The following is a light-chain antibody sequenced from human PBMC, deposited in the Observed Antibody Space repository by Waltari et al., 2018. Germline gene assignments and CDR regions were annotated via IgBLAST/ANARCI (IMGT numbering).Light chain of an antibody. J-gene: IGLJ2*01. CDR2: QDA. Sequence: SYELTQPPSVSVSPGQTASVSCAGDTLGDKFVSWYQQKPGHSPVLVIYQDAMRPSGIPERFSASSSGNTATLTISETQAMDEADYHCQAWGSSTVLFGGGTKLTVL. V-gene: IGLV3-1*01. CDR3: QAWGSSTVL. CDR1: TLGDKF.